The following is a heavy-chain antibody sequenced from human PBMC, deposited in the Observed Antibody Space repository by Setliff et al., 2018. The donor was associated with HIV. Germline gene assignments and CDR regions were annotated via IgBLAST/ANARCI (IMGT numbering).Heavy chain of an antibody. J-gene: IGHJ6*03. D-gene: IGHD3-22*01. CDR1: GGSISSSTYY. V-gene: IGHV4-39*01. CDR2: IYYSVST. CDR3: VNSGYDGDYYYYYMDV. Sequence: PSETLSLTCTVSGGSISSSTYYWGWIRQPPGKGLEWIGNIYYSVSTYYNPSLKSRVTISADTSKNQFSLKLTSVTAADTAVYFCVNSGYDGDYYYYYMDVWGRGTRVTVSS.